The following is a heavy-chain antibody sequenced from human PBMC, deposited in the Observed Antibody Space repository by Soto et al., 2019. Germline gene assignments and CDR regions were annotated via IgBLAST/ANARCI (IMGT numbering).Heavy chain of an antibody. CDR1: GDSVSSNSAA. V-gene: IGHV6-1*01. J-gene: IGHJ6*02. CDR2: TYYRSKWYN. D-gene: IGHD6-6*01. CDR3: ARDFYSSSSYYYYYYGMDV. Sequence: PSQTLSLTCAISGDSVSSNSAAWNWIRQSPSRGLEWLGRTYYRSKWYNDYAVSVKSRITINPDTSKNQSSLQLNSVTPEDTAVYYCARDFYSSSSYYYYYYGMDVWGQGATVTVSS.